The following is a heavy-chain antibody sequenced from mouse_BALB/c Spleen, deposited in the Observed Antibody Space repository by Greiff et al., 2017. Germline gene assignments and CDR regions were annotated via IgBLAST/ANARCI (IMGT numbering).Heavy chain of an antibody. CDR1: GFTFSSYA. V-gene: IGHV5-6-5*01. D-gene: IGHD1-1*01. Sequence: VESGGGLVKPGGSLKLSCAASGFTFSSYAMSWVRQTPEKRLEWVASISSGGSTYYPDSVKGRFTISRDNARNILYLQMSSLRSEDTAMYYCARGDGSPLFAYWGQGTLVTVSA. CDR3: ARGDGSPLFAY. CDR2: ISSGGST. J-gene: IGHJ3*01.